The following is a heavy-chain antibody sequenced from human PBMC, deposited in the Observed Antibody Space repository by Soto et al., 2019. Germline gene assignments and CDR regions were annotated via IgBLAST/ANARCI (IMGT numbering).Heavy chain of an antibody. Sequence: GGSMILSCAASGLIFSDYARSWVRQAPGKGLECVACISGSGDKTFYADSVKGRFTISRDNSKNTVSLHMNSLRVDDTAVYFCAKDRFGIVGPVDYWGPGTLVTVSS. CDR3: AKDRFGIVGPVDY. D-gene: IGHD1-26*01. J-gene: IGHJ4*02. V-gene: IGHV3-23*01. CDR2: ISGSGDKT. CDR1: GLIFSDYA.